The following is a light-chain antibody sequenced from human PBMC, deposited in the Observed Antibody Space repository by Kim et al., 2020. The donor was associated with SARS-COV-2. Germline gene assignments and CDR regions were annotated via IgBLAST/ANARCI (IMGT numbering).Light chain of an antibody. Sequence: SVSPGQTASITCSGDKLGDKYACWYQQKPGQSPVLVIYQDSKRPSGIPERFSGSNSGNTATLTISGTQAMDEADYYCQAWDSSIHVFGTGTKVT. CDR3: QAWDSSIHV. CDR1: KLGDKY. V-gene: IGLV3-1*01. CDR2: QDS. J-gene: IGLJ1*01.